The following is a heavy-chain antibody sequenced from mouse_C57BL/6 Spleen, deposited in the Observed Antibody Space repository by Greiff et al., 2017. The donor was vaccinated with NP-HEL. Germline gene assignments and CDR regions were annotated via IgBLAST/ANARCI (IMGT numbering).Heavy chain of an antibody. CDR2: ISSGSSTI. Sequence: EVKLMESGGGLVKPGGSLKLSCAASGFTFSDYGMHWVRQAPEKGLEWVAYISSGSSTIYYADTVKGRFTISRDNAKNTLFLQMTSLRSEDTAMYYCATELAFFDYWGQGTTLTVSS. J-gene: IGHJ2*01. CDR1: GFTFSDYG. D-gene: IGHD4-1*01. V-gene: IGHV5-17*01. CDR3: ATELAFFDY.